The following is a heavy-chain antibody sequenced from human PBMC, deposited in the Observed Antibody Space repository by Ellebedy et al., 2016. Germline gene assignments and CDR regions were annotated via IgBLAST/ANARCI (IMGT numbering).Heavy chain of an antibody. CDR3: ARDKGAGYCSGGTCYSFDY. CDR2: TSYDGSDK. J-gene: IGHJ4*02. Sequence: GGSLRLSCAASGFSFTNYGAHWIRQAPGKGLEWVAVTSYDGSDKYHADSVKGRFTISRDNSKNTVYLQMNSLRAEDTAVYYCARDKGAGYCSGGTCYSFDYWGQGTLVTVSS. D-gene: IGHD2-15*01. V-gene: IGHV3-30*19. CDR1: GFSFTNYG.